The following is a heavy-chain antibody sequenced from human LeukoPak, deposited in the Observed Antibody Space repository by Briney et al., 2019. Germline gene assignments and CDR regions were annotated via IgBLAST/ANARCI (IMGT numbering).Heavy chain of an antibody. CDR3: ARGRVYDSSGYYSNYGGDFDY. V-gene: IGHV4-34*01. CDR2: INHSGST. CDR1: GGSFSGYY. Sequence: SETLSLTCAVYGGSFSGYYWSWIRQPPGKGLEWIGEINHSGSTNYNPSLKSRVTISVDTSKNQFSLKLSSVTAADTAVYYCARGRVYDSSGYYSNYGGDFDYWGQGTLVTVSS. D-gene: IGHD3-22*01. J-gene: IGHJ4*02.